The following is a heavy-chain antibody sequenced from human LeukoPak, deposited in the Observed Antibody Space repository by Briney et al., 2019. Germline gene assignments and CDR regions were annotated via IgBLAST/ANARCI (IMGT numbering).Heavy chain of an antibody. J-gene: IGHJ4*02. V-gene: IGHV3-23*01. CDR3: ARDRPNYYGSDGHYYRRDGDY. CDR2: ITSRGEST. CDR1: GFTFSIYA. Sequence: GGSLRLSCAASGFTFSIYAMSWVRQAPGKGLQWVSSITSRGESTWYVDSVKGRFTITRDNSENTLYLQMHSPRAEDTAVYYCARDRPNYYGSDGHYYRRDGDYWGRGTLVSVSS. D-gene: IGHD3-22*01.